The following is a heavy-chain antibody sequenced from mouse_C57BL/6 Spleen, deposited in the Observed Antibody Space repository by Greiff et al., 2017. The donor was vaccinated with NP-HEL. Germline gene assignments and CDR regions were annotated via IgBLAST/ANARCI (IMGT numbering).Heavy chain of an antibody. Sequence: QVQLQQSGTELVKPGASVKLSCKASGYTFTSSWMHWVKQRPGQGLEWIGNINPSNGGTNYNEKFKSKATLTVDKSSSTAYMQLSSLTSEDSAVYYCANTYYSNAWFADWGQGTLVTVSA. J-gene: IGHJ3*01. V-gene: IGHV1-53*01. CDR2: INPSNGGT. D-gene: IGHD2-5*01. CDR1: GYTFTSSW. CDR3: ANTYYSNAWFAD.